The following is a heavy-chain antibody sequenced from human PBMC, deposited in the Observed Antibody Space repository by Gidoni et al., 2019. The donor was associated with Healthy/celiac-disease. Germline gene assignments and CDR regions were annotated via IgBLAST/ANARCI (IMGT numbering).Heavy chain of an antibody. CDR2: ISYDGSNK. Sequence: QVQLVESGGGVVQHGRSLRPSCAASGFTFSIYCMHWVRQAPGKGLEWVAGISYDGSNKYYADSVKGRFTISRDKFKNTLYLQMNSLRAEDTAVYYCAKERYYYGSGSYYISGYWGQGTLVTVSS. CDR1: GFTFSIYC. CDR3: AKERYYYGSGSYYISGY. V-gene: IGHV3-30*18. D-gene: IGHD3-10*01. J-gene: IGHJ4*02.